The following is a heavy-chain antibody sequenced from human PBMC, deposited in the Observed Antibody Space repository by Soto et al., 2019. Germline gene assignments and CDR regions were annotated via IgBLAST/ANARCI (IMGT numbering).Heavy chain of an antibody. CDR3: ARYVGGMDV. D-gene: IGHD1-26*01. CDR2: INHSGST. J-gene: IGHJ6*02. Sequence: QVQLQQWGAGLLKPSETLSLTCAVYGGSFSGYYWSWIRQPPGKGLEWIGEINHSGSTNYKPSLTRLVTISVDTSKNQFALQLRSVTAADTAVYSGARYVGGMDVWGQGTTVTVSS. CDR1: GGSFSGYY. V-gene: IGHV4-34*01.